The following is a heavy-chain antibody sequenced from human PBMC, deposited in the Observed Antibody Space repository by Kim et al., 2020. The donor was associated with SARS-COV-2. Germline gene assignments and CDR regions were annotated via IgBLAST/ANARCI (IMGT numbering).Heavy chain of an antibody. D-gene: IGHD3-3*01. CDR1: GGSISSGGYY. J-gene: IGHJ6*02. CDR2: IYYSGST. Sequence: SETLSLTCTVSGGSISSGGYYWSWIRQHPGKGLEWIGYIYYSGSTYYNPSLKSRVTISVDTSKNQFSLKLSSVTAADTAVYYCARGYDFWSGYFYYYYGMDVWGQGTTVTVSS. V-gene: IGHV4-31*03. CDR3: ARGYDFWSGYFYYYYGMDV.